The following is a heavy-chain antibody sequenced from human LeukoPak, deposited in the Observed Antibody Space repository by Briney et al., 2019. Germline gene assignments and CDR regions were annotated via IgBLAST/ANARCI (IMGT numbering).Heavy chain of an antibody. CDR2: ITWDGATP. V-gene: IGHV3-43*01. CDR3: AKDSSIWVQTTNYFDF. CDR1: GFTIGDST. Sequence: GGSLRLSCAASGFTIGDSTMHWVRQAPGKGLEWVSLITWDGATPHYADSVKGRSTISRDNSKNSLYLQMNSLRPEDTALYYCAKDSSIWVQTTNYFDFWGQGTLVAVSS. D-gene: IGHD4/OR15-4a*01. J-gene: IGHJ4*02.